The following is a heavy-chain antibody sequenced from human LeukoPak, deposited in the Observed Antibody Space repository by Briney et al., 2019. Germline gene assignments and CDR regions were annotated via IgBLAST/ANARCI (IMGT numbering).Heavy chain of an antibody. CDR2: VGSSSSYI. CDR1: GFTFSSYS. Sequence: TGGSLRLSCAASGFTFSSYSMSWVRQAPGKGLEWVSSVGSSSSYIYYADSVRGRLTISRDNAKNSLYLQMNGLRAEDTAVYYCARGWSSYYFDYWGQGTLVTVSS. D-gene: IGHD2-15*01. CDR3: ARGWSSYYFDY. J-gene: IGHJ4*02. V-gene: IGHV3-21*01.